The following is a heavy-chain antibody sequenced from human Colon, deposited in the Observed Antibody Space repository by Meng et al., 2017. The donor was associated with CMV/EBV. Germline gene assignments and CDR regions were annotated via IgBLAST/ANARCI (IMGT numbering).Heavy chain of an antibody. V-gene: IGHV1-24*01. CDR2: FDPQHGET. D-gene: IGHD6-13*01. CDR1: GYTLSELS. J-gene: IGHJ4*02. CDR3: ARSITIAAAPDY. Sequence: ASVKVSCKVSGYTLSELSRHWVRQAPGKGLEWMGGFDPQHGETIYAQKFQGRVTMTDDTSTNTAYMELSSLTSDDTAVFYCARSITIAAAPDYWGRGTLVTVSS.